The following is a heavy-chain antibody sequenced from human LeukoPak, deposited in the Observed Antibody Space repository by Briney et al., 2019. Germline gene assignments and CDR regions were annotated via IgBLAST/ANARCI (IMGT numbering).Heavy chain of an antibody. D-gene: IGHD3-9*01. CDR1: GFSLSTRGMC. Sequence: ESGPTLLKPTPTLTLTCTFSGFSLSTRGMCVSWIRQPPGKALEWLARIDWDDDKYYSTSLKTRLTISKDTSKNQVVLTMTNMDPVDTATYYCARIGGILTGYTWFDPWGQGTLVTVSS. CDR2: IDWDDDK. CDR3: ARIGGILTGYTWFDP. V-gene: IGHV2-70*11. J-gene: IGHJ5*02.